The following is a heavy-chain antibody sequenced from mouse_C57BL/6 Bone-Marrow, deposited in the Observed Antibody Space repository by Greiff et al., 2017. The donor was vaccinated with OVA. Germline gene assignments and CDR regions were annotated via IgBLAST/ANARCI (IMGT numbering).Heavy chain of an antibody. Sequence: EVMLVESGGGLVQSGRSLRLSCATSGFTFSDFYMEWVRQAPGKGLEWIAASRNKANDYTTEYSASVKGRFIVSRDTSQSILYLQMNALRAEDTAIYYCARDGLSLYAMDYWGQGTSVTVSS. CDR1: GFTFSDFY. D-gene: IGHD1-1*01. CDR2: SRNKANDYTT. J-gene: IGHJ4*01. CDR3: ARDGLSLYAMDY. V-gene: IGHV7-1*01.